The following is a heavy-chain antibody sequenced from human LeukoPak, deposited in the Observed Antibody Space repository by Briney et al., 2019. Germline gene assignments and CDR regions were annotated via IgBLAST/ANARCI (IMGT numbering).Heavy chain of an antibody. J-gene: IGHJ6*02. CDR3: ARGGRRITMVRGVTSPGPMDV. CDR1: GGSFSGYY. V-gene: IGHV4-34*01. D-gene: IGHD3-10*01. CDR2: INHSGST. Sequence: ETLSLTCAVYGGSFSGYYWSWIRQPPGKGLEWIGEINHSGSTNYNPSLKSRVTISVDTSKNQFSLKLSSVTAADTAVYYCARGGRRITMVRGVTSPGPMDVWGQGTTVTVSS.